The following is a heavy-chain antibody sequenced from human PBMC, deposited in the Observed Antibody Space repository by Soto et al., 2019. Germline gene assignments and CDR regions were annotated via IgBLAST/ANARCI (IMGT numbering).Heavy chain of an antibody. CDR2: IRSKANSYAT. V-gene: IGHV3-73*02. CDR1: GFTFSGSA. D-gene: IGHD3-22*01. J-gene: IGHJ3*02. CDR3: TRHWDYYDSSGYYWDAFDI. Sequence: EVQLVESGGGLVQPGGSLKLSCAASGFTFSGSAMHWVRQASGKGLEWVGRIRSKANSYATAYAASVKGRFTISRDDSKNTAYLQMNSLKTEDTAVYYCTRHWDYYDSSGYYWDAFDIWGQGTMVTVSS.